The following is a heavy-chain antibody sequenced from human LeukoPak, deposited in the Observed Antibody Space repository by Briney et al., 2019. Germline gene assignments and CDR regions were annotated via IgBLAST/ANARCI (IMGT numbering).Heavy chain of an antibody. Sequence: PSETLSLTCTVSGGSISSYYWSWIRQPPGKGLEWIGYIYYSGSTNYNPSLKSRVTISVDTSKNQFSLKLSSVTAADTAVYYCASGTDPLVDYWGQGTLVTVSS. CDR2: IYYSGST. D-gene: IGHD3/OR15-3a*01. V-gene: IGHV4-59*08. J-gene: IGHJ4*02. CDR3: ASGTDPLVDY. CDR1: GGSISSYY.